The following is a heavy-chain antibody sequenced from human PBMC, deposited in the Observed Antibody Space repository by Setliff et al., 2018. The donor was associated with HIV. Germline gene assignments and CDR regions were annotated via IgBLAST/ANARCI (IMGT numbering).Heavy chain of an antibody. CDR3: ARGGHYSGSYLPRDYYMDV. V-gene: IGHV1-8*02. CDR1: GYTFSSYD. CDR2: MNPKTGNT. Sequence: ASVKVSCKAPGYTFSSYDINWVRQATGQGLEWMGWMNPKTGNTGYAQKFQGRVSMTKNTSISTAYMELSSLRSEDTAVYYCARGGHYSGSYLPRDYYMDVWGKGTTVTVSS. J-gene: IGHJ6*03. D-gene: IGHD1-26*01.